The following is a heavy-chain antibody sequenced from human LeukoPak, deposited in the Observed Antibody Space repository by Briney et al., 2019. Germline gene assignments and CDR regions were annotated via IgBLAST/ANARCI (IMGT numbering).Heavy chain of an antibody. J-gene: IGHJ4*02. V-gene: IGHV3-9*01. CDR3: AKDIHYYDSSGYSADFDY. D-gene: IGHD3-22*01. CDR2: ISWNSGSI. CDR1: GFTFDDYA. Sequence: GGSLRLSCAASGFTFDDYAMHWVRQAPGKGLEWVSGISWNSGSIGYADSVKGRFTISRDDAKNSLYLQMSSLRAEDTALYYCAKDIHYYDSSGYSADFDYWGQGTLVTVSS.